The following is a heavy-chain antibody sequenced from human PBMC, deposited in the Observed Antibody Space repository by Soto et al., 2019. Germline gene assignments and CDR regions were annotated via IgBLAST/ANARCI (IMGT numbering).Heavy chain of an antibody. CDR2: ISYDGRNT. CDR3: ARDAGRFCSGGSCFNGGMDV. CDR1: GFTFSNSG. V-gene: IGHV3-30*04. D-gene: IGHD2-15*01. Sequence: QVHLVESGGGVVQPGRSLRLSCAASGFTFSNSGFHWVRQAPGKGLEWVTLISYDGRNTEYSDSVKGRFTISRDNSKNTLYVQLTSLRPEDSAVYYCARDAGRFCSGGSCFNGGMDVWGQGTTVIVSS. J-gene: IGHJ6*02.